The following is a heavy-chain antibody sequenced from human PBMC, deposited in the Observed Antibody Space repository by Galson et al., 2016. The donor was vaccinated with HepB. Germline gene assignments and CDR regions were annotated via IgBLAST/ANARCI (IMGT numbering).Heavy chain of an antibody. V-gene: IGHV1-3*04. CDR1: GYTFTSHL. J-gene: IGHJ4*02. CDR3: AKGWDSGRHYDY. CDR2: VDTGNGDT. Sequence: SVKVSCKASGYTFTSHLIHWVRQAPGQGLEWLGWVDTGNGDTRSSQKFQDRVTFTRDTSSNKAYMELTSLRSEETAVYYCAKGWDSGRHYDYWGQGTLVTVSS. D-gene: IGHD6-19*01.